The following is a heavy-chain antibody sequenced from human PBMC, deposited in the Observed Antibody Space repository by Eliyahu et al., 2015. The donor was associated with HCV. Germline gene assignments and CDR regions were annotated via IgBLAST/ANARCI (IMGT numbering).Heavy chain of an antibody. CDR3: AKGRGTGAVLEENRYFDV. Sequence: EAQLVXSGGGGIQPGRSLRXSXXXSGXTFGDYSXHWVRQVPGKGLXWVSGINWNSAITHYAASVEGRFTISRDNAQNSLYLQMDSLTSEDTALYYCAKGRGTGAVLEENRYFDVWGRGTVVTVSS. CDR2: INWNSAIT. CDR1: GXTFGDYS. D-gene: IGHD3-3*01. V-gene: IGHV3-9*01. J-gene: IGHJ2*01.